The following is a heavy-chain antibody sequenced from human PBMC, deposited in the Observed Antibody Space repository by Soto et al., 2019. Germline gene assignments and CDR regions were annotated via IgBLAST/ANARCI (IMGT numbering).Heavy chain of an antibody. CDR3: ARDHRQDDCNYDY. J-gene: IGHJ4*02. D-gene: IGHD1-7*01. CDR2: INAGNGNT. V-gene: IGHV1-3*01. Sequence: QVQLVQSGAEVKKPGASVKVSCKASGYTFTSYAMHWVRQAPGQRLEWMGWINAGNGNTKYSQKYQGRVTITRDTSASTAYMELSSLRSEDTAVYYCARDHRQDDCNYDYWGQGTLVTVSS. CDR1: GYTFTSYA.